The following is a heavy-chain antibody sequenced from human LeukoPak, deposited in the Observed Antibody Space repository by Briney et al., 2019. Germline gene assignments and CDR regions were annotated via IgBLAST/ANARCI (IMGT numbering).Heavy chain of an antibody. D-gene: IGHD3-3*01. CDR3: ASLGWEKLRFLEWPDAFDI. J-gene: IGHJ3*02. CDR2: INPNSGGT. CDR1: GYTFTGYY. V-gene: IGHV1-2*02. Sequence: ASVKVSCKASGYTFTGYYMHWVRQAPGQGLEWMGWINPNSGGTNYAQKFQGRVTMTRDTSISTAYMELSRLRSDDTAVYYCASLGWEKLRFLEWPDAFDIWGQGTMVTVSS.